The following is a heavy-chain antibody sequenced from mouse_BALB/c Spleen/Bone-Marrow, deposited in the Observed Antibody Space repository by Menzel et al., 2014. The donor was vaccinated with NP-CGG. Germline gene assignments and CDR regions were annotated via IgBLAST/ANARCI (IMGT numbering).Heavy chain of an antibody. CDR2: IYPGDGDT. D-gene: IGHD2-10*01. V-gene: IGHV1-87*01. CDR3: ARSYYGNWYFDV. CDR1: GCTFTSYW. J-gene: IGHJ1*01. Sequence: VQLQQSGAELARPGASVKLSCKASGCTFTSYWMQWVKQRPGQGLEWIGAIYPGDGDTRYTQKFKGKATLTADKSSSTAYMQLSSLASEDSAVYYCARSYYGNWYFDVWGAGTTVTVSS.